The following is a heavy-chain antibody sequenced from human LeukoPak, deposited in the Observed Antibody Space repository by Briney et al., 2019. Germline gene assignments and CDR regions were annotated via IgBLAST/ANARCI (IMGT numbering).Heavy chain of an antibody. CDR2: ISYDGSNK. CDR1: GFTFSSYA. D-gene: IGHD3-10*01. CDR3: AREFGYYGSGSYRPFDY. V-gene: IGHV3-30*04. Sequence: PGGSLRLSCAASGFTFSSYAMHWVRQAPGEGLEWVAIISYDGSNKYYADSVKGRFTISRDNSKNTLYLQMNSLRAEDTAVYYCAREFGYYGSGSYRPFDYWGQGTLVTVSS. J-gene: IGHJ4*02.